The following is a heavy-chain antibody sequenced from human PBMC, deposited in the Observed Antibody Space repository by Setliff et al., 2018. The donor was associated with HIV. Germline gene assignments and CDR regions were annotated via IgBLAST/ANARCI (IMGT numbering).Heavy chain of an antibody. J-gene: IGHJ6*03. CDR3: ARVVGSSWSPGYYYYMDV. D-gene: IGHD6-13*01. V-gene: IGHV1-8*01. CDR1: GGTFSSYR. CDR2: MNPNSGNT. Sequence: ASVKVSCKASGGTFSSYRINWVRQATGQGLGWMGWMNPNSGNTGYAQKFQGRVTITRNTSISTAYMELSSLRSEDTAVYYCARVVGSSWSPGYYYYMDVWGKGTTVTVSS.